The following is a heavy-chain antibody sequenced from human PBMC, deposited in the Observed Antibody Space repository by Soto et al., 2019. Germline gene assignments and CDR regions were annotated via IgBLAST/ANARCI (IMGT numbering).Heavy chain of an antibody. D-gene: IGHD2-21*02. CDR3: AKAFGDWYPFEK. V-gene: IGHV3-23*01. Sequence: GGSLRLSCVASGFTFGSYAMTWVRRAPGKGLEWVSTINDNGNLRYYAESVRGRFTISRDNSKNTLYLQLNNLRAEDSARYYCAKAFGDWYPFEKWGLGALVTVSS. J-gene: IGHJ4*02. CDR1: GFTFGSYA. CDR2: INDNGNLR.